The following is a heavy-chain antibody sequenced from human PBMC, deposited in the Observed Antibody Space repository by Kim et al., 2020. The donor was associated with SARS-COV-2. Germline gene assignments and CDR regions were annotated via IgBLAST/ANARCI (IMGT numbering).Heavy chain of an antibody. CDR1: GFTFSSYA. CDR2: ISGSGGST. Sequence: GGSLRLSCAASGFTFSSYAMSWVRQAPGKGLEWVSAISGSGGSTYYADSVRGRFTISRDNSKNTLYLQMNSLRAEDTAVYYCAKDRRLTILTYYYGSGSYYHWGQGTLVTVSS. CDR3: AKDRRLTILTYYYGSGSYYH. J-gene: IGHJ5*02. V-gene: IGHV3-23*01. D-gene: IGHD3-10*01.